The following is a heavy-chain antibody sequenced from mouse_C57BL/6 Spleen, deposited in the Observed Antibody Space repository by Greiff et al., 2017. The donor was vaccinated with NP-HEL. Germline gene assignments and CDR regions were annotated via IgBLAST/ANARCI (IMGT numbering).Heavy chain of an antibody. J-gene: IGHJ2*01. CDR1: GFTFTDYY. D-gene: IGHD1-1*01. Sequence: EVMLVESGGGLVQPGGSLSLSCAASGFTFTDYYMSWVRQPPGKALEWLGFIRNKANGYTTEYSASVKGRFTISRDNSQSILYLQMNALRAEDSATYYCASSYYYGSSYFDYWGQGTTLTVSS. CDR3: ASSYYYGSSYFDY. CDR2: IRNKANGYTT. V-gene: IGHV7-3*01.